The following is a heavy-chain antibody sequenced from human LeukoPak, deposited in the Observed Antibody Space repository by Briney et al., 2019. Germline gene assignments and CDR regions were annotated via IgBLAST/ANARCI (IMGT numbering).Heavy chain of an antibody. D-gene: IGHD2-8*01. J-gene: IGHJ3*02. V-gene: IGHV1-69*05. Sequence: SVKVSCKASGGTFSSYAISWVRQAPGQGLEWMGRIISIFGTANYAQKFQGRVTITTDESTSTAYMELSSLRSEDTAVYYCASSLQDNGAFDIWGQGTMVTVSS. CDR1: GGTFSSYA. CDR3: ASSLQDNGAFDI. CDR2: IISIFGTA.